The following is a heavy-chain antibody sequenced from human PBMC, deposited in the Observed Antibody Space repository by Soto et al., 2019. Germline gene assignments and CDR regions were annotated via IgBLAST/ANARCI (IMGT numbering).Heavy chain of an antibody. D-gene: IGHD3-22*01. V-gene: IGHV1-24*01. CDR3: AFSGRVLDYDSSGYYSECDY. CDR2: FDPEDGET. CDR1: GYTLTELS. Sequence: ASVKVSCKVSGYTLTELSMHWVRQAPGKGLEWMGGFDPEDGETIYAQKFQGRVTMTEDTSTDTAYMELSSLRSEDTAVYYCAFSGRVLDYDSSGYYSECDYWGQGTLVTVSS. J-gene: IGHJ4*02.